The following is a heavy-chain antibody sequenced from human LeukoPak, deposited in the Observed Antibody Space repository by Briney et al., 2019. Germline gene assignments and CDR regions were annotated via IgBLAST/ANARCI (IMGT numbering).Heavy chain of an antibody. J-gene: IGHJ3*02. CDR2: ISSSSSYI. CDR1: GFTFSTYG. Sequence: GGSLRLSCVGSGFTFSTYGMSWVRQAPGKGLEWVSSISSSSSYIYYADSVKGRFTISRDNAKNSLYLQMNSLRAEDTAVYYCASARIWGQGTMVTVSS. V-gene: IGHV3-21*01. CDR3: ASARI.